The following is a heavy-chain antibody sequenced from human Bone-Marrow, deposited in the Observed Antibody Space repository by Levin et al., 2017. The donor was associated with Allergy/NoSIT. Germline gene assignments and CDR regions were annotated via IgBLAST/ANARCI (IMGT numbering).Heavy chain of an antibody. V-gene: IGHV4-39*01. Sequence: SETLSLTCTVSGDSVSSCCYYWGWIRQSPGKGLEWIGSMYYSGSARYNPSLDSRVTISGDTSRNQISLKLTSVTAADTAVYYCARNNDYVWGSYRRVSDAFDIWGQGTMVTVSS. CDR2: MYYSGSA. CDR1: GDSVSSCCYY. CDR3: ARNNDYVWGSYRRVSDAFDI. D-gene: IGHD3-16*02. J-gene: IGHJ3*02.